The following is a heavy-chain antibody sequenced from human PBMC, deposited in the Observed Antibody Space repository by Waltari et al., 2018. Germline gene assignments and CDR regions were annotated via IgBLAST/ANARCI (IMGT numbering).Heavy chain of an antibody. CDR3: ARDYVSAAGDAFDI. CDR2: MNPNSGNT. D-gene: IGHD6-13*01. CDR1: GYTFTSYD. Sequence: QVQLVQSGAEVKKPGASVKVSCKASGYTFTSYDINWLRQATGQGLEWMGWMNPNSGNTGYAQKFQGRVTMTRNTSISTAYMELSSLRSEDTAVYYCARDYVSAAGDAFDIWGQGTMVTVSS. J-gene: IGHJ3*02. V-gene: IGHV1-8*01.